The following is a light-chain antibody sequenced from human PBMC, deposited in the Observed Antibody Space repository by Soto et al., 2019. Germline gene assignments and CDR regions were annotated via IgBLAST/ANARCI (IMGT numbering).Light chain of an antibody. Sequence: QSALTQPPSVSWSPGQSVTISCTGTTSDVGSYNRVSWYQQPPGTAPRLMIYEVSNRPSGVPDRFSGSKSGNTASLTISGLQAEDEADYYCSSFTSSNTYVFGTGTKLTVL. V-gene: IGLV2-18*02. CDR2: EVS. J-gene: IGLJ1*01. CDR3: SSFTSSNTYV. CDR1: TSDVGSYNR.